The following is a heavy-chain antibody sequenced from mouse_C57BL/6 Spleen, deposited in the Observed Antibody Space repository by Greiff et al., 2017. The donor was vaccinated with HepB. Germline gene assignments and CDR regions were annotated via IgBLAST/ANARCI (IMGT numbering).Heavy chain of an antibody. V-gene: IGHV5-16*01. Sequence: EVQVVESEGGLVQPGSSMKLSCTASGFTFSDYYMAWVRQVPEKGLEWVANINYDGSSTYYLDSLKSRFIISRDNAKNILYLQMSSLKSEDTATYYCAREDGSFAYWGQGTLVTVSA. CDR2: INYDGSST. J-gene: IGHJ3*01. D-gene: IGHD1-1*01. CDR1: GFTFSDYY. CDR3: AREDGSFAY.